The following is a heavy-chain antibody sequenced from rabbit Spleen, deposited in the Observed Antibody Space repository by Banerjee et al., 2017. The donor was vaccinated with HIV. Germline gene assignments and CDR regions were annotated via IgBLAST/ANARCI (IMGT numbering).Heavy chain of an antibody. CDR1: GFSFSSNYW. CDR3: ARDLVGVIGWNFNL. V-gene: IGHV1S40*01. CDR2: IDGGKA. D-gene: IGHD1-1*01. Sequence: QSLEESGGDLVKPGASLTLTCTASGFSFSSNYWMCWVRQAPGKGLEWIGCIDGGKAVYARWAKGRFIMSRTSSTTVTLQMTSLTAADTATYLCARDLVGVIGWNFNLWGPGTLVTVS. J-gene: IGHJ4*01.